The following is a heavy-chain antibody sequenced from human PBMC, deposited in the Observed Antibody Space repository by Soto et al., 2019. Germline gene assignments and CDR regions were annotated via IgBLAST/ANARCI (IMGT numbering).Heavy chain of an antibody. CDR2: IIPIFGTA. J-gene: IGHJ6*02. V-gene: IGHV1-69*01. CDR3: ARSIAAAGTVIRDDYYYGMDV. D-gene: IGHD6-13*01. CDR1: GGTFSSYA. Sequence: QVQLVQSGAEVKKPGSSVKVSCKASGGTFSSYAISWVRQAPGQGLEWMGGIIPIFGTANYAQKFQGRVTITADEYTSTAYMELSSLRSEDTAVYYCARSIAAAGTVIRDDYYYGMDVWGQGTTVTVSS.